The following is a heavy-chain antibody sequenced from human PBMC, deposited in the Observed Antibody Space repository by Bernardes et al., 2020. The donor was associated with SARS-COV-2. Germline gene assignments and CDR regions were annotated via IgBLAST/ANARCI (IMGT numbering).Heavy chain of an antibody. CDR2: ISGYNANT. CDR1: GYTFSNFG. J-gene: IGHJ4*02. Sequence: ASFHFSFKASGYTFSNFGISWVRQAPGQGLEWMGWISGYNANTNYAQKFQGRVTMTTDTSTSTAYMELRSLRSDDTAVYYCARRSMDYWGQGTLVTVSS. CDR3: ARRSMDY. V-gene: IGHV1-18*01.